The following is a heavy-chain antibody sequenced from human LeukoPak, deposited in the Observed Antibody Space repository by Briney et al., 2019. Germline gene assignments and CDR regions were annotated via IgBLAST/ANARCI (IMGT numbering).Heavy chain of an antibody. Sequence: GASVKVSCKASGYTFTGYYMHWVRQAPGQGLEWMGWINPNSGGTNYAQKFQGWVTMTRDTSISTAYMELSRLRSDDTAVYYCARDVGGYSSSWYGGGYFDYWGQGTLVTVSS. J-gene: IGHJ4*02. CDR2: INPNSGGT. CDR3: ARDVGGYSSSWYGGGYFDY. V-gene: IGHV1-2*04. CDR1: GYTFTGYY. D-gene: IGHD6-13*01.